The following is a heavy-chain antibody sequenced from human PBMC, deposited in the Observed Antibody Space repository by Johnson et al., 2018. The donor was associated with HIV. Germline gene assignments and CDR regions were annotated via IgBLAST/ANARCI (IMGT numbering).Heavy chain of an antibody. CDR1: GFTFSDYY. CDR2: IKQDGSKK. D-gene: IGHD1-26*01. V-gene: IGHV3-7*03. CDR3: ARGVGATLPDAFDI. J-gene: IGHJ3*02. Sequence: VQLMESGGGLVKPGGSLRLSCAASGFTFSDYYMGWIRQAPGKGLEWVANIKQDGSKKYYVDSVRGRFTISRDNAKNSLYLQMNSLRAEDTALYYCARGVGATLPDAFDIWGQGTMVTVSS.